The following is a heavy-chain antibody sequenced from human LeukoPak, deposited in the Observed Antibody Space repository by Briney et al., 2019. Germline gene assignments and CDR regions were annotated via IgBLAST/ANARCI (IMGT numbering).Heavy chain of an antibody. CDR2: IYYSGST. D-gene: IGHD1-26*01. V-gene: IGHV4-39*07. CDR3: ARFNSGSYQHYFDY. Sequence: PSETLSLTCAVSGASISGSGYYWGWIRQPPGKGLEWVGSIYYSGSTCYNPSLKSRVTISVDTSKNQFSLKLSSVTAADTAVYYCARFNSGSYQHYFDYWGQGTLVTVSS. CDR1: GASISGSGYY. J-gene: IGHJ4*02.